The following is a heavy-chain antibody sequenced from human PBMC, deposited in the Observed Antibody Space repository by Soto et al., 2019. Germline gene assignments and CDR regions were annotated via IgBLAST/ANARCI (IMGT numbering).Heavy chain of an antibody. CDR2: ISYDGSNK. V-gene: IGHV3-30*18. CDR3: AKDRGFRITTDRGVVTLFDY. J-gene: IGHJ4*02. Sequence: QVQLVESGVGVVQPGRALRLSCAASGFIFSSHGMHFVRQAPGKGLEWVAVISYDGSNKYYADSVKGRFTISRENSKNTLYLQMNSLRAEDTAVYYCAKDRGFRITTDRGVVTLFDYWGQGTLVNVSS. CDR1: GFIFSSHG. D-gene: IGHD3-10*01.